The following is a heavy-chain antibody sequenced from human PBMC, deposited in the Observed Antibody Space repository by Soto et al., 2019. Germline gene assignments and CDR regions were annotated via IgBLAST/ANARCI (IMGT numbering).Heavy chain of an antibody. CDR2: LSGSGVST. Sequence: GSLRLSCVASGFPFSNYAMTWVRQAPGKGLEWVSALSGSGVSTYYADSVMGRFTISRDNSKNTVYLQMNSLRAEDTAVYYCAKDRPTSDDQWRRDFWGQGTLVTVSS. D-gene: IGHD6-19*01. J-gene: IGHJ4*02. CDR3: AKDRPTSDDQWRRDF. V-gene: IGHV3-23*01. CDR1: GFPFSNYA.